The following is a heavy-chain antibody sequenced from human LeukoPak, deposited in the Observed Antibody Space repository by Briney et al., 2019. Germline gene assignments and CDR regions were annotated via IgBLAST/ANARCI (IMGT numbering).Heavy chain of an antibody. CDR3: AKDDYDILTGSDFDY. Sequence: GGSLRLSCAASGFTVSSNYMSWVRQAPGKGLEWVSVIYSGGSTYYADSVKGRSTISRDNSKNTLYLQMNSLRAEDTAVYYCAKDDYDILTGSDFDYWGQGTLVTVSS. D-gene: IGHD3-9*01. V-gene: IGHV3-53*01. CDR1: GFTVSSNY. J-gene: IGHJ4*02. CDR2: IYSGGST.